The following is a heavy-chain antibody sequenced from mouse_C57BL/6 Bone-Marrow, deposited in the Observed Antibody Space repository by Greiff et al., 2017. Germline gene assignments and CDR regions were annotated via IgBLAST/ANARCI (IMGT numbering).Heavy chain of an antibody. D-gene: IGHD1-1*01. V-gene: IGHV1-74*01. CDR1: GYTFTSYW. CDR2: IHPSDSDT. Sequence: QVQLQQPGAELVKPGASVKVSCKASGYTFTSYWLHWVKQRPGQALAWIGRIHPSDSDTNYNQTFKGKATLTVDNSSSTAYMQLSSLTSEDSAVDYCAIGEIYYYGSSYDYWGKGTTLTVAS. J-gene: IGHJ2*01. CDR3: AIGEIYYYGSSYDY.